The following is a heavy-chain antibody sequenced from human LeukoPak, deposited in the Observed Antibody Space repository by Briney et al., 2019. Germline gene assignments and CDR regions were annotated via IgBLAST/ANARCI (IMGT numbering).Heavy chain of an antibody. D-gene: IGHD6-19*01. V-gene: IGHV3-23*01. CDR1: GFTFSSYA. Sequence: HRGGSLRLSCAASGFTFSSYAMSWVRQAPGRGPEWVSAISGSGGSTYYADSVKGRFTISRDNSKNTLYLQMNSLRAEDTAVYYCAKEAQGVAGTRRYYFDYWGQGTLVTVSS. CDR2: ISGSGGST. CDR3: AKEAQGVAGTRRYYFDY. J-gene: IGHJ4*02.